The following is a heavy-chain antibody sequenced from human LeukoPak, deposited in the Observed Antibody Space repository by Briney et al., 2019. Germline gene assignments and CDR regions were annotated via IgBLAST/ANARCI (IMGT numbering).Heavy chain of an antibody. CDR3: AKEYGYTYGEFDY. CDR2: ILYDGSNK. J-gene: IGHJ4*02. D-gene: IGHD5-18*01. Sequence: GGSLRLSCAASEFTFSSYAMHWVRQAPGKGLEWVAVILYDGSNKKYADSVKGRFTISRDNSENTLYLQMNSLRAEDTAVYYCAKEYGYTYGEFDYWGQGTLVTVSS. CDR1: EFTFSSYA. V-gene: IGHV3-30*18.